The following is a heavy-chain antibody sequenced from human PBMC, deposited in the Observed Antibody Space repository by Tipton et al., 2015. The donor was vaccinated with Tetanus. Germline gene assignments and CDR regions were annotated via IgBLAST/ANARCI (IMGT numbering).Heavy chain of an antibody. CDR2: IWYDGSNK. D-gene: IGHD3-10*01. J-gene: IGHJ6*02. CDR3: ARDLGAYGSGHYGMDV. V-gene: IGHV3-33*01. Sequence: SLRLSCAASGFTFSSYGMHWVRQAPGKGLEWVAVIWYDGSNKYYADSVKGRFTISRDNSKNTLYLQMNSLRAEDTAVYYCARDLGAYGSGHYGMDVWGQGTTVTVSS. CDR1: GFTFSSYG.